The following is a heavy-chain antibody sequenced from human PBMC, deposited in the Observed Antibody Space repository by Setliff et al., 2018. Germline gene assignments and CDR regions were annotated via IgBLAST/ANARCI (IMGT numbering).Heavy chain of an antibody. V-gene: IGHV4-34*01. J-gene: IGHJ4*02. CDR2: INHSGST. Sequence: SETLSLTCAVYGGSFTGYYWSWIRQPPGKGLEWIGEINHSGSTNYNPSLKSRVTISVDTSKNQFSLKLSSVTAADTAVYYCARDPHFDSWGQGTLVTVS. CDR3: ARDPHFDS. CDR1: GGSFTGYY.